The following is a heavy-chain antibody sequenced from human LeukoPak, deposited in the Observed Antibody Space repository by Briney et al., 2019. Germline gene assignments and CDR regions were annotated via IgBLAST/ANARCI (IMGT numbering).Heavy chain of an antibody. Sequence: SETLSLTCTVSGGSISSYYWTWIRQPPGKGLEWIGCIFYSGSTNYNPSLKSRITISVDTSKNQFSLKLSSVTAADTAVYYCARLRGNYFPDYWGQGALVTVSS. CDR1: GGSISSYY. D-gene: IGHD4-11*01. CDR2: IFYSGST. CDR3: ARLRGNYFPDY. V-gene: IGHV4-59*01. J-gene: IGHJ4*02.